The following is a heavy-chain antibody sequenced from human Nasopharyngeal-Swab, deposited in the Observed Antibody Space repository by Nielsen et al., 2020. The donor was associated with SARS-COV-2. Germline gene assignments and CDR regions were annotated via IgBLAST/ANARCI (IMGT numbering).Heavy chain of an antibody. D-gene: IGHD2-2*01. V-gene: IGHV4-34*01. Sequence: PGKVMAWIGEINHSGSTNYNPSLKSRVTISVDTSKNQFSLKLSSVTAADTAVYYCARADIVVVPAAPIYYMDVWGKGTTVTVSS. CDR2: INHSGST. J-gene: IGHJ6*03. CDR3: ARADIVVVPAAPIYYMDV.